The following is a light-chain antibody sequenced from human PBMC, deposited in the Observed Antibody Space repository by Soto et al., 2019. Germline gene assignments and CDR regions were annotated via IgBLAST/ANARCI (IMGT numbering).Light chain of an antibody. V-gene: IGLV2-14*03. J-gene: IGLJ2*01. CDR1: SGDVGGYNY. Sequence: QSVLTQPASMSGSPGQSIAISCTGTSGDVGGYNYVSWYQHHPGKAPKLMIYDVTDRPSGISFRFSGSKSGNTASLTISRLKTEDEADYYCSSYTSSNTVLFGGGTKLTVL. CDR2: DVT. CDR3: SSYTSSNTVL.